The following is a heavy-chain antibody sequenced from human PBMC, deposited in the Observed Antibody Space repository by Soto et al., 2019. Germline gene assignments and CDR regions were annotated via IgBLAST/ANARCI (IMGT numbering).Heavy chain of an antibody. D-gene: IGHD2-15*01. CDR2: ISYSGST. CDR1: GGSIGSYH. J-gene: IGHJ5*02. V-gene: IGHV4-59*08. Sequence: QVQLQASGPGLVKPSETLSLTCTVSGGSIGSYHWNWIRQPPGKGLEWIGFISYSGSTIYNPSLKNRITLSVDTSKGQFSLTLTSVTAADTAVYYCGGRGSMAVVAHRENWFDPWGQGTLVTVSS. CDR3: GGRGSMAVVAHRENWFDP.